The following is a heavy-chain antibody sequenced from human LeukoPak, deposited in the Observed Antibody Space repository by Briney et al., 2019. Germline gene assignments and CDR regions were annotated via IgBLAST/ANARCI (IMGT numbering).Heavy chain of an antibody. D-gene: IGHD3-22*01. Sequence: GGSLRLSCAASGFTCSSYWMHWVRQAPGKGLVWVSRINSDGSSTSYADSVKGRFTISRDNAKNTLYLQMNSLRAEDTAVYYCARSAPVYYDSSGYYYVHYYYYMDVWGKGATVTVSS. V-gene: IGHV3-74*01. J-gene: IGHJ6*03. CDR1: GFTCSSYW. CDR2: INSDGSST. CDR3: ARSAPVYYDSSGYYYVHYYYYMDV.